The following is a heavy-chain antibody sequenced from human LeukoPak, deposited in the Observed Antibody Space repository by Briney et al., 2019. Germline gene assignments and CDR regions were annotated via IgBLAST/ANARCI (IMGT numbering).Heavy chain of an antibody. D-gene: IGHD4-17*01. CDR1: GFTFSSYS. V-gene: IGHV3-48*01. Sequence: PGGYLRLSCAASGFTFSSYSMNWVRKAPGKGMEWVSYISSSSSTIYYADSLKARFPISRDNPKNSLYLQMTSLRAEDTAVYYCARAHYGDSEIDYWGQGTLVTVSS. CDR2: ISSSSSTI. J-gene: IGHJ4*02. CDR3: ARAHYGDSEIDY.